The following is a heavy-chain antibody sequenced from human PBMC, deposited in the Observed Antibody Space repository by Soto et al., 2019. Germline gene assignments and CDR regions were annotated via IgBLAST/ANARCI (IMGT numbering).Heavy chain of an antibody. V-gene: IGHV1-2*02. Sequence: SVKVSCKASGYTFTNYYMHWVRQAPGQGLEWMGWMNPRSGGTKYAQAFQDRVTMTRDASIRTAYMEVTSLRHGGTAVYFCARSDDSTSYPLDLWGPGTLVTVSS. J-gene: IGHJ5*02. CDR1: GYTFTNYY. D-gene: IGHD4-4*01. CDR2: MNPRSGGT. CDR3: ARSDDSTSYPLDL.